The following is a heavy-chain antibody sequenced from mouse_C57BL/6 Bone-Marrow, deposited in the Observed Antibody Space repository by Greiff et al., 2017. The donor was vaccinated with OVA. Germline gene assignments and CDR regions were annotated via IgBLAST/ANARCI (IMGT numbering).Heavy chain of an antibody. CDR1: GFTFSDYG. D-gene: IGHD1-1*02. J-gene: IGHJ3*01. Sequence: EVMLVESGGGLVKPGGSLKLSCAASGFTFSDYGMHWVRQAPEQGLEWVAYISCGSSTIYYADTVKGGFTISRDNAKNTLCLQVTSLRSEDTAMYYCARNGERGSPVAYWGQGTLVTVSA. V-gene: IGHV5-17*01. CDR2: ISCGSSTI. CDR3: ARNGERGSPVAY.